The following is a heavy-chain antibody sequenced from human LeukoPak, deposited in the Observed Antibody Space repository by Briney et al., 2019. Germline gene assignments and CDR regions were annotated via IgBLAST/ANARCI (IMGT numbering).Heavy chain of an antibody. CDR1: GFTFSSYG. CDR3: ARDVTVTTLLDAFDI. V-gene: IGHV3-33*01. D-gene: IGHD4-17*01. CDR2: IWYDGSNK. Sequence: GGSLRLSCAASGFTFSSYGMRWVRQAPGKGLEWVAVIWYDGSNKYYADSVKGRFTISRDNSKNTLYLQMNSLRAEDTAVYYCARDVTVTTLLDAFDIWGQGTMVTVSS. J-gene: IGHJ3*02.